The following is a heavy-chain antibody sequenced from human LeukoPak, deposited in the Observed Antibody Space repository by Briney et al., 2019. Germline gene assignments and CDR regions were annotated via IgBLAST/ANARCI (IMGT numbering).Heavy chain of an antibody. CDR1: GNYW. V-gene: IGHV3-74*01. J-gene: IGHJ4*02. D-gene: IGHD2/OR15-2a*01. CDR2: INSDGSWT. Sequence: GGSLRLSCVASGNYWMHWVRQAPGKGLVWVSHINSDGSWTSYADSVKGRFTISKDNAKNTVYLQMNSLRAEDTAVYYCVSFYETYWGRGTLVTVSS. CDR3: VSFYETY.